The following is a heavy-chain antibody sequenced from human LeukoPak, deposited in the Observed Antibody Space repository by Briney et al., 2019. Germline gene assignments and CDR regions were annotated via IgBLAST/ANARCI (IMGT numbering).Heavy chain of an antibody. Sequence: GGSLRLSCAASGFTFSSYSMNWVRQAPGKGLEWVSYISSSSSTIYYADSVKGRFTISRDNAKNSLYLQMNSLRAEDTAVYYCASNVVPAAMRALRFDPWGQGTLVTVSS. CDR1: GFTFSSYS. J-gene: IGHJ5*02. CDR3: ASNVVPAAMRALRFDP. D-gene: IGHD2-2*01. V-gene: IGHV3-48*01. CDR2: ISSSSSTI.